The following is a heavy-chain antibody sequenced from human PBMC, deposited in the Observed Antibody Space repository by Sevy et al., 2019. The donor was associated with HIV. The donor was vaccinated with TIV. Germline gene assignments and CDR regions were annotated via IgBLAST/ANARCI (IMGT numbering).Heavy chain of an antibody. V-gene: IGHV4-39*01. CDR3: VRGYRRKTFGYYFDY. CDR2: IYYSGST. D-gene: IGHD3-16*01. J-gene: IGHJ4*02. Sequence: SETLSLTCTVSGGSISSSSYYWGWIRQPPGKGLEWIGSIYYSGSTYYNPSLKSRVTISVDTSKNQFSLKLSSVTAADTAVYYCVRGYRRKTFGYYFDYWGQGTLVTVSS. CDR1: GGSISSSSYY.